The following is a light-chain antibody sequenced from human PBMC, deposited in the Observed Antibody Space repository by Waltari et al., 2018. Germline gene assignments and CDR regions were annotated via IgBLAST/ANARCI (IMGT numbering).Light chain of an antibody. V-gene: IGLV2-14*01. Sequence: QSALTQPASVSGSPGQSLTISCPGTNSDVGGSNYVSWYQQHPGKPPKLMIYDVSKRPSGVSNRFSGSKSGNTASLTISGLQAEDEADYYCSSYTSSRVFGGGTKLTVL. CDR2: DVS. J-gene: IGLJ3*02. CDR3: SSYTSSRV. CDR1: NSDVGGSNY.